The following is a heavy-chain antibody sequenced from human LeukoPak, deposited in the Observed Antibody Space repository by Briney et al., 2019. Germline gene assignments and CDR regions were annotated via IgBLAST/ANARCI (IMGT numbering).Heavy chain of an antibody. J-gene: IGHJ4*02. V-gene: IGHV3-53*01. CDR1: GFTVSSNY. Sequence: GGSLRLSCAASGFTVSSNYVSWVRQAPGKGLEWVSVIYSGGSTYYADSVKGRFTISRDNSKNTLYLQMNTLRAEDTAVYYCASQSVGYYGSGSSASDYWGQGTLVTVSS. CDR3: ASQSVGYYGSGSSASDY. D-gene: IGHD3-10*01. CDR2: IYSGGST.